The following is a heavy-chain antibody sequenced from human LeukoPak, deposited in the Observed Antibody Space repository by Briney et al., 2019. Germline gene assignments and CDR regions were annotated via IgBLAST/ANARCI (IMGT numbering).Heavy chain of an antibody. V-gene: IGHV1-46*01. J-gene: IGHJ2*01. CDR3: AREPDYGGNSVFGYFDL. Sequence: ASVKVSCKASGYTFTSYYMHWVRQAPGQGLEWMGIINPSGGSTSYAQKFQGRVTMTRDTSTSTVYMELSSLRSEDTAVYYCAREPDYGGNSVFGYFDLWGRGTLVTVSS. D-gene: IGHD4-23*01. CDR2: INPSGGST. CDR1: GYTFTSYY.